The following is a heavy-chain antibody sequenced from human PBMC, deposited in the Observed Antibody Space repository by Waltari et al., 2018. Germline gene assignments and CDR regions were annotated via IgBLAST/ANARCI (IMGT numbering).Heavy chain of an antibody. CDR2: IYYSGST. D-gene: IGHD3-22*01. V-gene: IGHV4-59*11. J-gene: IGHJ6*03. CDR1: GGPISSHY. Sequence: QVQLQESGPGLVKPSETLSLPCTVPGGPISSHYCSWIRQPPGKGPEWIGYIYYSGSTNYNPSLKSRVTISVDTSKNQFSLKLSSVTAADTAVYYCARDAVDYYDSSGYYYYYYYMDVWGKGTTVTVSS. CDR3: ARDAVDYYDSSGYYYYYYYMDV.